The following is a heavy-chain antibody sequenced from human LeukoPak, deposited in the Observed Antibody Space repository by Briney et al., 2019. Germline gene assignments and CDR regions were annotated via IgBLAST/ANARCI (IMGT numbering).Heavy chain of an antibody. CDR2: IYYSGST. D-gene: IGHD3-22*01. V-gene: IGHV4-59*12. CDR1: GDSISSYY. Sequence: SETLSLTCTVSGDSISSYYWSWIRQPPGKGLEWIGYIYYSGSTNYNPSLKSRVTMSVDTSKNQFSLKLSSVTAADTAVYYCAREGKYYYDSSASPIWGQGTMVTVSS. CDR3: AREGKYYYDSSASPI. J-gene: IGHJ3*02.